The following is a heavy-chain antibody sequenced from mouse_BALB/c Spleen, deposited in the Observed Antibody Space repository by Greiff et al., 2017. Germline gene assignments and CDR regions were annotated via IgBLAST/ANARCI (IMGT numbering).Heavy chain of an antibody. CDR1: GYSFTSYW. CDR2: IDPSDSET. D-gene: IGHD1-2*01. J-gene: IGHJ2*01. Sequence: VQLQQSGPQLVRPGASVKISCKASGYSFTSYWMHWVKQRPGQGLEWIGMIDPSDSETRLNQKFKDKATLTVDKSSSTAYMQLSSPTSEDSAVYYCARSIWLRPLDYWGQGTTLTVSS. V-gene: IGHV1S126*01. CDR3: ARSIWLRPLDY.